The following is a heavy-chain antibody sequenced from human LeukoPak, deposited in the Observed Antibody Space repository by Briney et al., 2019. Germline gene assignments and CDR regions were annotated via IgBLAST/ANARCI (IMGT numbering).Heavy chain of an antibody. D-gene: IGHD6-6*01. Sequence: GGSLRLSCAASGFXFDDYAIHWVRQAPGKGLEWISLINGDGVGTYYADSVKGRFTISRDNSKNTLYLQMNSLRAEDTAVYYCARELVYSSSPNDYWGQGTLVTVSS. J-gene: IGHJ4*02. CDR1: GFXFDDYA. V-gene: IGHV3-43*02. CDR3: ARELVYSSSPNDY. CDR2: INGDGVGT.